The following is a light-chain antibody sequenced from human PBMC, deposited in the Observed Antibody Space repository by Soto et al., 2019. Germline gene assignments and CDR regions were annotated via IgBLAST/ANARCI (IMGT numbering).Light chain of an antibody. J-gene: IGLJ2*01. CDR3: ETWDTNTRV. CDR1: SGHSSYI. CDR2: PEGSGSY. Sequence: QPVLTQSSSASASLGSSVKLTCTLSSGHSSYIIAWHQQQPGKAPRYLMKPEGSGSYSKGSGVPDRFSGSSSGADRYLTISNLQFEDEADYYCETWDTNTRVFGGGTKLTVL. V-gene: IGLV4-60*02.